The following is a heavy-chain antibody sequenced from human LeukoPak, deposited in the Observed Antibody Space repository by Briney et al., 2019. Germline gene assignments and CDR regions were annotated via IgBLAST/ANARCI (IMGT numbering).Heavy chain of an antibody. J-gene: IGHJ4*02. V-gene: IGHV4-31*03. CDR2: IYYSGST. CDR3: ARSPYYYDSSGYLCYFDY. D-gene: IGHD3-22*01. CDR1: GGSISSGGYY. Sequence: SQTLSLTCTVSGGSISSGGYYWSWIRQHPGKGLEWIGYIYYSGSTYYNPSLKSRVTISVDTSKNQFSLKLSSVTAADTAVYHCARSPYYYDSSGYLCYFDYWGQGTLVTVSS.